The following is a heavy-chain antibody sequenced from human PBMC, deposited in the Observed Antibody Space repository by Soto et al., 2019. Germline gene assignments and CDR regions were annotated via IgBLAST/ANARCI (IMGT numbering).Heavy chain of an antibody. V-gene: IGHV4-34*01. J-gene: IGHJ3*02. CDR2: INHSGST. CDR1: GGSFSGYY. Sequence: SETLSLTCAVYGGSFSGYYWSWIRQPPGKGLEWIGEINHSGSTNYNPSLKSRVTISVDTSKNQFSLKLSSVTAADTAVYYCAILPSGIVATRKGAFDIWGQGTMVTVSS. D-gene: IGHD5-12*01. CDR3: AILPSGIVATRKGAFDI.